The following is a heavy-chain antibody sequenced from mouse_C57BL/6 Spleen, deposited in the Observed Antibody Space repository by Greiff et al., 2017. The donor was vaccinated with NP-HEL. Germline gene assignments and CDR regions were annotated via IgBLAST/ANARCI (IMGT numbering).Heavy chain of an antibody. Sequence: VQLQQPGAELVRPGSSVKLSCKASGYTFTSYWMDWVKQRPGQGLEWIGNIYPSDSETHYNQKFKDKATLTVDKSSSTAYMQLSSLTSEDSAVYYCAREADGYYGYWGQGTTLTVSS. CDR1: GYTFTSYW. J-gene: IGHJ2*01. V-gene: IGHV1-61*01. CDR3: AREADGYYGY. D-gene: IGHD2-3*01. CDR2: IYPSDSET.